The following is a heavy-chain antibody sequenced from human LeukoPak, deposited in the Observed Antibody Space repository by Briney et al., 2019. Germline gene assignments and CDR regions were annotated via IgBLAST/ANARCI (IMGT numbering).Heavy chain of an antibody. D-gene: IGHD3-10*01. CDR2: IYHSGST. CDR1: GYSISSGYY. J-gene: IGHJ4*02. CDR3: ARVGDYYGSDY. Sequence: PSETLSLTCAVSGYSISSGYYWGWIRQPPGKGLEWIGSIYHSGSTYYNPSLKSRVHISVDTSQHQFSLKLSSVTAADTAVYYCARVGDYYGSDYWGQGTLVTVSS. V-gene: IGHV4-38-2*01.